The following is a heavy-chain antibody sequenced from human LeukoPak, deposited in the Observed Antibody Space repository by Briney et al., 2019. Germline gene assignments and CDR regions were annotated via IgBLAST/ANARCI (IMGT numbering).Heavy chain of an antibody. J-gene: IGHJ3*02. Sequence: ASVKVSCKXSGYTFTGYYMHWVRQAPGQGLEWMGRINPNSGGTDYAQKFQGRVTMTRGTSINTAYMELSRLRSDDTTVYYCARGYGDYEDAFDIWGQGTMVTVSS. D-gene: IGHD4-17*01. CDR2: INPNSGGT. V-gene: IGHV1-2*06. CDR1: GYTFTGYY. CDR3: ARGYGDYEDAFDI.